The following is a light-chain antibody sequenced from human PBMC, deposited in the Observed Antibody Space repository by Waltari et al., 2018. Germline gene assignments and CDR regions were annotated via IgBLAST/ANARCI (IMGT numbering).Light chain of an antibody. CDR3: QQYYSPPLT. CDR1: QRFGSN. V-gene: IGKV3-15*01. CDR2: GAS. J-gene: IGKJ5*01. Sequence: EIVMTQSPATLSVSVGESATLSCRASQRFGSNLAWYQLKPGQAPRLLLSGASTRATGIPARFSGSGSGTEFTLTISSLQSEDVAVYYCQQYYSPPLTFGQGTRLEI.